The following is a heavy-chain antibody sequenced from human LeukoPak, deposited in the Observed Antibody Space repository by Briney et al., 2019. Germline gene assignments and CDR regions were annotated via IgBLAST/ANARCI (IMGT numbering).Heavy chain of an antibody. CDR1: GGSTSRHY. Sequence: PSETLSLTCDVSGGSTSRHYWSWIRLPAGKGLEWIGRVHTSGSPDYSPSLKSRVTMSVDTSKNQVSLRLSSMTAADTAVYFCARVSYNAGSFISGGWFDPWGQGIRVTVSS. CDR3: ARVSYNAGSFISGGWFDP. CDR2: VHTSGSP. V-gene: IGHV4-4*07. J-gene: IGHJ5*02. D-gene: IGHD3-10*01.